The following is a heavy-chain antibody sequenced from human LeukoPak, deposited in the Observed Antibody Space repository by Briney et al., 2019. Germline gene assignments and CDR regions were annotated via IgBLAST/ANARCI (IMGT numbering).Heavy chain of an antibody. CDR1: GLIVTNNY. J-gene: IGHJ5*02. CDR3: TRDLNRRSYYRFDP. V-gene: IGHV3-66*01. CDR2: LYTGGSA. D-gene: IGHD1-26*01. Sequence: GGSLRLSCAASGLIVTNNYMSWVRQAPGKGLEWVSVLYTGGSADYADSVKGRFTISRDSSNNTLYLQMSSLRPEDTAIYYCTRDLNRRSYYRFDPWGQGTPVTVSS.